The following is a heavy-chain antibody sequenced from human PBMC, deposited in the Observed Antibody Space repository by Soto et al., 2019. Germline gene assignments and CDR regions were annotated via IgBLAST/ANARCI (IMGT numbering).Heavy chain of an antibody. CDR3: ARTKYSTSSFDY. CDR1: GFSLSTDDVG. V-gene: IGHV2-5*02. D-gene: IGHD6-6*01. Sequence: PGPTLVNPTQTLTLTCTFSGFSLSTDDVGVGWIRQPPGKALDWLAVIYWDDDKRYSPSLKSRLTITKDTSKNQVVLTMTNMEPVDAATYYCARTKYSTSSFDYWGQGALVTVS. CDR2: IYWDDDK. J-gene: IGHJ4*02.